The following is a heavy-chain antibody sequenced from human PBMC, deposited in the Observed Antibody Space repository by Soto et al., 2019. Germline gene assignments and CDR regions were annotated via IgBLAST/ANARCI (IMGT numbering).Heavy chain of an antibody. Sequence: QVQLVQSGAEVKKPGSSVKVSCKASGGSLSNYDISWVRQAPGQGLEWMGGIIPTFGRANYAQKYQGRVTITADESTNIVYMDVTSLRSEDTAVYYCARGDATKIVVTTYYAMDVWGQGTTVTVSS. V-gene: IGHV1-69*12. J-gene: IGHJ6*02. CDR2: IIPTFGRA. CDR3: ARGDATKIVVTTYYAMDV. D-gene: IGHD4-17*01. CDR1: GGSLSNYD.